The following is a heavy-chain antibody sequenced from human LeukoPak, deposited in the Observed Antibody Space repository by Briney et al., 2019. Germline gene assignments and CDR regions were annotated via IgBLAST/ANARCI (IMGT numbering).Heavy chain of an antibody. CDR2: IYCSGTT. CDR1: GGSISSYY. CDR3: ARHSYTNCIDY. Sequence: PSETLSLTCVVSGGSISSYYWTWIRQPPGKGLEWIGYIYCSGTTNYSPSLKSRVTISVDTSKNQFSLKLSSVTSADTAVYYCARHSYTNCIDYWGQGTLVTVSS. V-gene: IGHV4-59*01. D-gene: IGHD4-11*01. J-gene: IGHJ4*02.